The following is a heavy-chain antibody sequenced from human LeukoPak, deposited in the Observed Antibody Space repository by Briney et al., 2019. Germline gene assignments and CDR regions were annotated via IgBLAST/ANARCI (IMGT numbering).Heavy chain of an antibody. CDR1: GDSISSYY. CDR3: ASSYYDILTGYYTPFDP. J-gene: IGHJ5*02. V-gene: IGHV4-59*12. D-gene: IGHD3-9*01. Sequence: SETLSLTCTVSGDSISSYYWYWFRQPPGKELEWIACIYYSGITHYNPSLKSRVTISVDRSKNQFSLKLSSVTAADTAVYYCASSYYDILTGYYTPFDPWGQGTLVTVSS. CDR2: IYYSGIT.